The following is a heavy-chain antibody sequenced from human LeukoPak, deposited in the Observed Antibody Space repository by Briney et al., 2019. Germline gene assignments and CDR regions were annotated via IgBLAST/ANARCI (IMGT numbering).Heavy chain of an antibody. Sequence: GGSLRLSCAASGFTFSSYAMSWVRQAPGKGLEWVSGISGSGGSTYYADSVKGRFTISRDNSKNTLYLQMNSLRAEDTAVYYCAKVGPCTNGVCYYYYYMDVWGKGTTVTVSS. CDR3: AKVGPCTNGVCYYYYYMDV. J-gene: IGHJ6*03. CDR2: ISGSGGST. D-gene: IGHD2-8*01. CDR1: GFTFSSYA. V-gene: IGHV3-23*01.